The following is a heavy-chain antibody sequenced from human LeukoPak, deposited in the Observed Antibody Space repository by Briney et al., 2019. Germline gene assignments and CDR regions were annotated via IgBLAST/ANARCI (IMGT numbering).Heavy chain of an antibody. CDR3: ARHIYPDGSPFDS. J-gene: IGHJ4*02. Sequence: SETLFLTCTVSGDSITNNHWSWIRHFPGKGLEWIGYISYTGSTNYNPSLKSRLTISVDTSKNHFSLTLTSVTAADTALYYCARHIYPDGSPFDSWGQGTLVSVTS. CDR1: GDSITNNH. V-gene: IGHV4-59*08. D-gene: IGHD3-10*01. CDR2: ISYTGST.